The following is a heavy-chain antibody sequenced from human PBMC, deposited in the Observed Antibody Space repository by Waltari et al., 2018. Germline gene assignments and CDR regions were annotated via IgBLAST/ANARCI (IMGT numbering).Heavy chain of an antibody. CDR3: AREGTMVRGVIYYGMDV. Sequence: SWIRQPPGKGLGWIGYIYYSGSTNYNPSLKSRVTISVDTSKNQFSLKLSSVTAADTAVYYCAREGTMVRGVIYYGMDVWGQGTTVTVSS. D-gene: IGHD3-10*01. CDR2: IYYSGST. V-gene: IGHV4-59*01. J-gene: IGHJ6*02.